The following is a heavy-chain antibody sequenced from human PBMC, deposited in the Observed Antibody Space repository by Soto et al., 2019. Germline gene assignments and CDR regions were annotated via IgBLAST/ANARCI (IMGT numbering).Heavy chain of an antibody. Sequence: SETLSLTCAVSCYSISSGYYWGWIRQPPGKGLEWIGSIYHSGSTYYNPSLKSRVTISVDTSKNQFSLKLSSVTAADTAVYYCAREDIVVVVAATPGFFGMDVWGQGTTVTVSS. CDR1: CYSISSGYY. CDR2: IYHSGST. D-gene: IGHD2-15*01. CDR3: AREDIVVVVAATPGFFGMDV. V-gene: IGHV4-38-2*02. J-gene: IGHJ6*02.